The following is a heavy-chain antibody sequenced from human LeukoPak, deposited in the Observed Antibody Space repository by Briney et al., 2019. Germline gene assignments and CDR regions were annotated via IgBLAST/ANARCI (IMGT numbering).Heavy chain of an antibody. CDR2: IYYSGST. J-gene: IGHJ5*02. CDR1: GGSISSYY. CDR3: ARNPRHGDDWFDP. V-gene: IGHV4-59*01. Sequence: SETLSLTCTVSGGSISSYYWSWIRQPPGKGLEWIGYIYYSGSTNYNPSLKSRVTISVDTSKSQFSLKLSSVTAADTAVYYCARNPRHGDDWFDPWGQGTLVTVSS.